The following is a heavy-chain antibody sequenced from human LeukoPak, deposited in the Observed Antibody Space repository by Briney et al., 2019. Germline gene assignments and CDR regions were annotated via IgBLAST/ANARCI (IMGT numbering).Heavy chain of an antibody. CDR2: IYYSGST. J-gene: IGHJ4*02. CDR3: ARGRFYYGSGSPPTTYFPEYYFDY. Sequence: PSETLSLTCTVSGGSISSSSYYWGWIRQPPGKGLEWIGSIYYSGSTYYNPSLKSRVTISVDTSKNQFSLKLSSVTAADTAVYYCARGRFYYGSGSPPTTYFPEYYFDYWGQGTLVTVSS. CDR1: GGSISSSSYY. V-gene: IGHV4-39*07. D-gene: IGHD3-10*01.